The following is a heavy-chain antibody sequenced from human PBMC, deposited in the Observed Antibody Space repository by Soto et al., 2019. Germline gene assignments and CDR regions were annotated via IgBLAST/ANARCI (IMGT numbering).Heavy chain of an antibody. CDR2: IYYSGST. CDR1: GGSISSGGYY. D-gene: IGHD3-22*01. V-gene: IGHV4-31*03. J-gene: IGHJ4*02. CDR3: ARITRYYYDSSGYPAYYFDY. Sequence: QVQLQESGPGLVKPSQTLSLTCTVSGGSISSGGYYWSWIRQHPGKGLVWFGYIYYSGSTYYNPSLKSRVTISVDTSKTQFSLKLISETSSDTAVYYCARITRYYYDSSGYPAYYFDYWGQGTLVNVSS.